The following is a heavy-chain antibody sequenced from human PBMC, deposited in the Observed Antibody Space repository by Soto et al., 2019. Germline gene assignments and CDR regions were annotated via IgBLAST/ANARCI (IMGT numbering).Heavy chain of an antibody. CDR1: GYTFTSYA. J-gene: IGHJ6*02. Sequence: SVKVSCKASGYTFTSYAMHWVRQAPGQGLEWMGRIIPILGIANYAQKFQGRVTITADKSTSTAYMELSSLRSEDTAVYYCAGHNLGYCSGGSCQRGAYYYGMDVWGQGTTVTVSS. CDR2: IIPILGIA. V-gene: IGHV1-69*04. D-gene: IGHD2-15*01. CDR3: AGHNLGYCSGGSCQRGAYYYGMDV.